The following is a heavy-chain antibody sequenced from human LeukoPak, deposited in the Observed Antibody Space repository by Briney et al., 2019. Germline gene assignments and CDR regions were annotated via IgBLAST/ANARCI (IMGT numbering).Heavy chain of an antibody. CDR2: ISSSSSTI. CDR3: ARDRVRYSSGWYAGFDY. J-gene: IGHJ4*02. CDR1: GFTFSSYS. V-gene: IGHV3-48*02. Sequence: GGSLRLSCAASGFTFSSYSMNWVRQAPGKGLEWASYISSSSSTIYYADSVKGRFTISRDNAKNSLYLQMNSLRDEDTAVYYCARDRVRYSSGWYAGFDYWGQGTLVTVSS. D-gene: IGHD6-19*01.